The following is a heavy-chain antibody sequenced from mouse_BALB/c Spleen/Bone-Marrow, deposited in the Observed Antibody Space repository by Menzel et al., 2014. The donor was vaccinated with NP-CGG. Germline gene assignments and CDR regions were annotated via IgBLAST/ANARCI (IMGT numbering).Heavy chain of an antibody. J-gene: IGHJ4*01. CDR3: ARNYDYGGGYYAMDY. CDR2: INPSTGYT. CDR1: GYNFISYW. V-gene: IGHV1-7*01. Sequence: QVQLQQSGAELAKPGASVKMSCKASGYNFISYWMHWVKQRPGQGLEWIGYINPSTGYTEYNQKFKDKATLTADKSSSKAYMQLSSLTSEDSAVYYCARNYDYGGGYYAMDYWGQGTSVTVSS. D-gene: IGHD2-4*01.